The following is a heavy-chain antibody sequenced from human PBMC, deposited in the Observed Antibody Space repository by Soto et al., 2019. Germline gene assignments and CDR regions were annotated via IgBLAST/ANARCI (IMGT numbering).Heavy chain of an antibody. CDR2: INPSGGST. CDR1: GYTFTSYY. V-gene: IGHV1-46*01. CDR3: ARDVSGYSEYYYGMDV. J-gene: IGHJ6*02. D-gene: IGHD5-18*01. Sequence: QVQLVQSGAEVKKPGASVKVSCKASGYTFTSYYMHWVRQAPGQGLEWMGIINPSGGSTSYAQKFQGRVTMTRDTSTSTVYMELSSLRSEDTAVYYCARDVSGYSEYYYGMDVWGQGTTVTVSS.